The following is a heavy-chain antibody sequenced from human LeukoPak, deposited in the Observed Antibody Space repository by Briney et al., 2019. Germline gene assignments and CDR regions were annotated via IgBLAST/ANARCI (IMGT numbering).Heavy chain of an antibody. J-gene: IGHJ4*02. CDR2: INPNSGGT. Sequence: GASVKVSCKASGYTITNYHITWVRQAPGQGLEWMGWINPNSGGTNYAQKFQGRVTMTRDTSISTAYMELSRLRSDDTAVYYCARGEGRPIAAAGSIWGQGTLVTVSS. CDR1: GYTITNYH. V-gene: IGHV1-2*02. D-gene: IGHD6-13*01. CDR3: ARGEGRPIAAAGSI.